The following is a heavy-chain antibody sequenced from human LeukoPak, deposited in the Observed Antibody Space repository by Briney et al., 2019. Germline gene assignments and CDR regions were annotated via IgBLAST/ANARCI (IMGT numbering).Heavy chain of an antibody. V-gene: IGHV3-7*01. CDR1: GFTFSGYW. CDR2: IKQDGSEK. D-gene: IGHD4-17*01. J-gene: IGHJ5*02. Sequence: GGSLRLSCAASGFTFSGYWMSWVRQAPGKGLEWVANIKQDGSEKYYVDSVKGRFTISRDNAKNSLYLQMNSLRAEDTAVYYCAREKTTVTTPWFDPWGQGTLVTVSS. CDR3: AREKTTVTTPWFDP.